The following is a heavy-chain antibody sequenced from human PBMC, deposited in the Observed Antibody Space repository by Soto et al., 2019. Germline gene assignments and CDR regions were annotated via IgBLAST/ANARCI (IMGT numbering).Heavy chain of an antibody. CDR1: GFTISSYA. CDR3: AKGPAGGYSGYDPDAFDI. J-gene: IGHJ3*02. CDR2: ISGSGGST. D-gene: IGHD5-12*01. V-gene: IGHV3-23*01. Sequence: GGSLRLSCAASGFTISSYAMSWVRQAPGKGLEWVSAISGSGGSTYYADSVKGRFTISRDNSKNTLYLQMNSLRAEDTAVYYCAKGPAGGYSGYDPDAFDIWGQGTMVTVSS.